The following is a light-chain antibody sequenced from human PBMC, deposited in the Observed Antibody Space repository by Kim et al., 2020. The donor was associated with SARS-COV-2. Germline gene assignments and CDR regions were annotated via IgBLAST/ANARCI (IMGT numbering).Light chain of an antibody. J-gene: IGLJ1*01. V-gene: IGLV2-14*03. CDR1: SSDVGIYNY. CDR3: SSYTTSSTYV. Sequence: GQSLTISCTGTSSDVGIYNYVSWYQQHPGKAPKLMIYDVRNRPSGVSDRFSGSKSGNTASLTISGLQAEDEADYYCSSYTTSSTYVFGTGTKVTVL. CDR2: DVR.